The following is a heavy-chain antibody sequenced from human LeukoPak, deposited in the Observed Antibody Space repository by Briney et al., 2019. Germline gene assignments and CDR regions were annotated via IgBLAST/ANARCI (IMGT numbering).Heavy chain of an antibody. CDR2: ISGSGGST. V-gene: IGHV3-23*01. J-gene: IGHJ4*02. CDR3: AKSWPGSSGWFLFDY. D-gene: IGHD6-19*01. Sequence: GGSLRLSYAVSGFTFAMSCVRQAPGKGLEWVSAISGSGGSTYYADSVKGRFTISRDNSKNTLYLQMNSLRAEDTAVYYCAKSWPGSSGWFLFDYWGQGTLVTVSS. CDR1: GFTFA.